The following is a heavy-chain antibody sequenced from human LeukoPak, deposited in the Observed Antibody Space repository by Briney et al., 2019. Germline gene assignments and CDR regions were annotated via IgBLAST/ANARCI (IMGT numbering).Heavy chain of an antibody. CDR1: GYTFTGYY. J-gene: IGHJ4*02. CDR3: ARRAGEYSHPYDY. CDR2: INPNSGGT. V-gene: IGHV1-2*02. D-gene: IGHD4-17*01. Sequence: ASVKVSCTASGYTFTGYYMHWVRQAPGQGLEWMGWINPNSGGTNFAQKFQGRVTMTRDTSITTAYMELSRLQSDDTAVYYCARRAGEYSHPYDYWGQGTLVTVSS.